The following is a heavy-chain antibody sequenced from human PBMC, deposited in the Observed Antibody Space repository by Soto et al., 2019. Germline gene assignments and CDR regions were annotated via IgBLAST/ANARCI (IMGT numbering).Heavy chain of an antibody. V-gene: IGHV5-51*01. CDR3: ARQDSRGYAY. CDR1: GYIFTSNW. Sequence: ESLKISCKASGYIFTSNWIAWVRQMPGKGLEWMGIIFPADSDTTYSPSFQGQVTISADKSISTTYLRWSGLRASDTAVYYCARQDSRGYAYWGQGTVVTVSS. D-gene: IGHD6-19*01. CDR2: IFPADSDT. J-gene: IGHJ4*02.